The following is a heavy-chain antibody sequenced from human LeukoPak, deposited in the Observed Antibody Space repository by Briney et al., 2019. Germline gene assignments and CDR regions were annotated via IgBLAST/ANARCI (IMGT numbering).Heavy chain of an antibody. V-gene: IGHV3-23*01. J-gene: IGHJ4*02. Sequence: GGSLRLSCAASGFTFSSYAMSWVRQAPGKGLEWVSAISGSGGSTYYADSVKGRFTISRDNSKNPLYLQMNSLRAEDTAVYYCAKYFSPGIAVAGTEPFDYWGQGTLVTVSS. CDR3: AKYFSPGIAVAGTEPFDY. CDR2: ISGSGGST. CDR1: GFTFSSYA. D-gene: IGHD6-19*01.